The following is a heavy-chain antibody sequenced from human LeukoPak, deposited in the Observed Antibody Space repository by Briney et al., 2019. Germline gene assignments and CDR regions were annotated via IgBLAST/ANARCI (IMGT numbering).Heavy chain of an antibody. Sequence: GGSLRLSCAASGFTFSDYGLTWVRQAPGKGLEWVSAISGSGGSTHYADSVKGRFTISRDISRNTLSLQMNSLRAEDTSVYYCAKSSGYYSPHYYFDYWGQGTLVTVSS. D-gene: IGHD3-22*01. CDR2: ISGSGGST. V-gene: IGHV3-23*01. CDR3: AKSSGYYSPHYYFDY. J-gene: IGHJ4*02. CDR1: GFTFSDYG.